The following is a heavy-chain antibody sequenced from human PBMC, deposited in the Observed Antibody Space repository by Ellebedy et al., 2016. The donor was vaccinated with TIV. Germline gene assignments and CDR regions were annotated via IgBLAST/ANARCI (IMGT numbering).Heavy chain of an antibody. D-gene: IGHD1-26*01. Sequence: GESLKISCAASGFTFSSYGMHWVRQAPGKGLEWVAVISYDGGDNYNAESVKGRFTISRDNSKNKLYLQMNSLRAEDTAVYYCAKDLRYVVGGTSAFDYWGLGTLVTVSS. CDR2: ISYDGGDN. CDR1: GFTFSSYG. V-gene: IGHV3-30*18. CDR3: AKDLRYVVGGTSAFDY. J-gene: IGHJ4*02.